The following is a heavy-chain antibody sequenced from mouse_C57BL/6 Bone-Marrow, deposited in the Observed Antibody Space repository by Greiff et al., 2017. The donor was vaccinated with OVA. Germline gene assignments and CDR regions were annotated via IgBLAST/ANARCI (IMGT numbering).Heavy chain of an antibody. Sequence: QVQLKQSGPELVKPGASVKISCKASGYAFSSSWMNWVKQRPGKGLEWIGRIYPGDGDTNYNGKFKGKATLTADKSSSTAYMQLSSLTSEDSAVYFCAPYYYGSSYDWYFDVWGTGTTVTVSS. CDR1: GYAFSSSW. J-gene: IGHJ1*03. V-gene: IGHV1-82*01. CDR2: IYPGDGDT. D-gene: IGHD1-1*01. CDR3: APYYYGSSYDWYFDV.